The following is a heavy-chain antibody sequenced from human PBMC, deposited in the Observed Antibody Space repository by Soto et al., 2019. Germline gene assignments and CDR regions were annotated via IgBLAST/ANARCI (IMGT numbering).Heavy chain of an antibody. J-gene: IGHJ4*02. CDR3: ARGFRVTTVTRYFDY. D-gene: IGHD4-17*01. CDR1: GGSFSGYY. CDR2: INHSGST. V-gene: IGHV4-34*01. Sequence: SETLSLTCAVYGGSFSGYYWSWIRQPPGKGLEWIGEINHSGSTNYNPSLKSRVTISVDTSKNQFSLKLSSVTAADTAVYYCARGFRVTTVTRYFDYRGQGTLVTVSS.